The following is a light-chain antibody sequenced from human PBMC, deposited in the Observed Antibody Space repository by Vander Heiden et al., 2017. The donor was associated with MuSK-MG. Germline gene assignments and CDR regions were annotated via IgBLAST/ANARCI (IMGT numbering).Light chain of an antibody. CDR1: RDIRND. CDR3: LQDFQYPRT. CDR2: AAS. V-gene: IGKV1-6*01. J-gene: IGKJ2*02. Sequence: AVQMTQSPSSLSASVGDNVTITCRASRDIRNDLGWFQQKPGKAPKLLIYAASTLQTGVTSRFSGNGSGTHFTLTLSSLQPEDSATYFCLQDFQYPRTFGQATTLEIK.